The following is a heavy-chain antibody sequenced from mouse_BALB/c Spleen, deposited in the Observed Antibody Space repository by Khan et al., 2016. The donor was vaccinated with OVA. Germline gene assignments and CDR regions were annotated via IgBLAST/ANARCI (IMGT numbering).Heavy chain of an antibody. CDR2: ISSVGDYT. D-gene: IGHD1-1*01. J-gene: IGHJ3*01. V-gene: IGHV5-6*01. Sequence: EVELVESGGDLVKPGGSLKLSCAASGFTFSSYSMSWVRQTPDKRLEWVTTISSVGDYTYYSDSVTVRFTISRTNAKDNLYLRMSRLKSEDTTMYSCTNHLAGSFVYWGQGTLVTVSA. CDR3: TNHLAGSFVY. CDR1: GFTFSSYS.